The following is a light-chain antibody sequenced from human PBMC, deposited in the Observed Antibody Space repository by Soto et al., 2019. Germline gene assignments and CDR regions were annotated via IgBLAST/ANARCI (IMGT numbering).Light chain of an antibody. CDR2: DVA. V-gene: IGLV2-11*01. J-gene: IGLJ1*01. CDR1: GNDVXXXXY. Sequence: QSALTQPRXVSGSPGQSXXXSCTGTGNDVXXXXYVSWYQQHPGRPPKLMIYDVARWPSGVPDRFSGSKSGNTASLTISGLQAEDEADYFCCSYAGGYTYLFGTGTKLTVL. CDR3: CSYAGGYTYL.